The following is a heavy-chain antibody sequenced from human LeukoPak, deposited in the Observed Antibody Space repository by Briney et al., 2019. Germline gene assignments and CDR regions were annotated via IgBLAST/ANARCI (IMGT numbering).Heavy chain of an antibody. CDR2: IIPIFGTA. V-gene: IGHV1-69*13. CDR1: GGTFSSYA. CDR3: ASNPYSGSYHHLDY. D-gene: IGHD1-26*01. J-gene: IGHJ4*02. Sequence: ASVKVSCTASGGTFSSYAISWVRQAPGQGLEWMGGIIPIFGTANYAQKFQGRVTITADESTSTAYMELSSLRSEDTAVYYCASNPYSGSYHHLDYWGQGTLVTVSS.